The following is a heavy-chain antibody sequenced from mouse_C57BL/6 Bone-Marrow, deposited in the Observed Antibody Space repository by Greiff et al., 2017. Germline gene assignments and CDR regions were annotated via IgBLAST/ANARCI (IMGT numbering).Heavy chain of an antibody. V-gene: IGHV1-55*01. CDR2: IYPGSGST. J-gene: IGHJ2*01. D-gene: IGHD1-1*01. Sequence: QVQLQQPGAELVKPGASVKMSCKASGYTFTSYWITWVKQRPGQGLEWIGDIYPGSGSTNYNEKFKSKATLTADKSSSTAYMQLNSLTSEDSAVYFCARRIYYYGSSRYFDYWGQGTTLTVSS. CDR3: ARRIYYYGSSRYFDY. CDR1: GYTFTSYW.